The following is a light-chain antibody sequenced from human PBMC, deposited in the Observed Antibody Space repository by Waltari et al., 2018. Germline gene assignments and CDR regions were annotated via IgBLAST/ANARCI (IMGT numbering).Light chain of an antibody. Sequence: QSALTQPRSVSGSPGHSVTISCTETINDIGTDNYFSCLQKTPDNGPNLIIYDVNRRPSGVPDRFSGSKFGNTASLTISGLQPTDEADYYCCSYAGKYTFLFGGGTKVTVL. V-gene: IGLV2-11*02. CDR1: INDIGTDNY. J-gene: IGLJ2*01. CDR3: CSYAGKYTFL. CDR2: DVN.